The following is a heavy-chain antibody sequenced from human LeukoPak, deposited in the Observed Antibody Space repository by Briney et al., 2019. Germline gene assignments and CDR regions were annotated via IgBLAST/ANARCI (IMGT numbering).Heavy chain of an antibody. CDR2: IYSGGTT. CDR3: ARDERVGATNEYFQH. J-gene: IGHJ1*01. V-gene: IGHV3-53*01. Sequence: GGSLRLSCAASGFTVSSDYMSWVRQAPGKGLEWVSVIYSGGTTFYADSVKGRFTISRDNSKNTLYLQMNSLRAEDTAVYYCARDERVGATNEYFQHWGQGTLVTVSS. D-gene: IGHD1-26*01. CDR1: GFTVSSDY.